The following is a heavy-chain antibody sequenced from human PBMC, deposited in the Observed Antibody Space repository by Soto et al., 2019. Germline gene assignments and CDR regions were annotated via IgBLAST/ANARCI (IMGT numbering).Heavy chain of an antibody. Sequence: GGSLRLSCSASGFDFSSYGIHWVRQAPGKGLEYVSAISSDGVSTYYADSVKGRFTISRDNAKNSLYLQMSSLRAEDTAVYYCARDRGGGSIFGGHYGMDVWGQGTTVTVSS. J-gene: IGHJ6*02. CDR1: GFDFSSYG. CDR2: ISSDGVST. CDR3: ARDRGGGSIFGGHYGMDV. D-gene: IGHD3-3*01. V-gene: IGHV3-64*04.